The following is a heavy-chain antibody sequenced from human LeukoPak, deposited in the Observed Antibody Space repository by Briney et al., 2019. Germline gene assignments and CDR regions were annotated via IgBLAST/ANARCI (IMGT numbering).Heavy chain of an antibody. CDR2: INHSGST. CDR1: GGSFSGYY. Sequence: SETLSLTCAVYGGSFSGYYWSWIRQPPGKGLEWIGEINHSGSTNYNPSLKSRVTISVDTSKNQFSLKLSSVTAADTAVYYCARVRGDYYYMDVWGKGTTVTVSS. J-gene: IGHJ6*03. V-gene: IGHV4-34*01. D-gene: IGHD3-10*01. CDR3: ARVRGDYYYMDV.